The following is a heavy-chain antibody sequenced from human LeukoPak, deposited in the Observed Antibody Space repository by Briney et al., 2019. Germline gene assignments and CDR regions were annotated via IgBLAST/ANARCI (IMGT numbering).Heavy chain of an antibody. CDR2: INPNSGGT. J-gene: IGHJ4*02. CDR1: GYTFTGYY. Sequence: ASVKVSCKASGYTFTGYYMHWVRQAPGRGLEWMGWINPNSGGTNYAQKFQGRVTMTRDTSISTAYMELSRLRSDDTAVYYCATGYCSGGSCYFVDYWGQGTLVTVSS. V-gene: IGHV1-2*02. CDR3: ATGYCSGGSCYFVDY. D-gene: IGHD2-15*01.